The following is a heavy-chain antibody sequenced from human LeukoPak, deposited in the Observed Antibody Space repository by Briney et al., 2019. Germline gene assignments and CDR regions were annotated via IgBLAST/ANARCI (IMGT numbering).Heavy chain of an antibody. CDR2: IYPGDSDT. CDR3: ARPGAAGTMTVSFDI. Sequence: GESLKISCKGSGYSFTSYWIGWVRQMPGKGLGWMGIIYPGDSDTRYSPSFQGQVTISADKSISTAYLQWSSLEASDTAMYYCARPGAAGTMTVSFDIWGQGTMVTVSS. V-gene: IGHV5-51*01. D-gene: IGHD6-13*01. CDR1: GYSFTSYW. J-gene: IGHJ3*02.